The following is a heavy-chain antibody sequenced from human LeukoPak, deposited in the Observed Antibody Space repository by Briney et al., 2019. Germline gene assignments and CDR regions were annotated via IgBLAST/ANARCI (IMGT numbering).Heavy chain of an antibody. CDR1: GFAVSSRA. Sequence: GGSLRLSCAASGFAVSSRAMSWVRQAPGKRLEWLASITNNAGKTYYADSVRGRFTISRDETQNTVYLAMNNMSVDDTALYYCAKDHPSAAWPDFDYWGLGTLVVVSS. V-gene: IGHV3-23*05. J-gene: IGHJ4*01. CDR2: ITNNAGKT. CDR3: AKDHPSAAWPDFDY. D-gene: IGHD1-26*01.